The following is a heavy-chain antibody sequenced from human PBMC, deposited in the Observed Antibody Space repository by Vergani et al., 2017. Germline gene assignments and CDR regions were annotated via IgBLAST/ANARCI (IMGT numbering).Heavy chain of an antibody. J-gene: IGHJ6*02. CDR1: GGTFSSYT. V-gene: IGHV1-69*08. CDR2: IIPILGIA. CDR3: ARDQSITMVRGVVYGMDV. Sequence: QVQLVQSGAEVKKPGSSVKVSCKASGGTFSSYTISWVRQAPGQGLEWMGRIIPILGIANYAQKFQGRVTITADKSTSTAYMELSSLRSEDTAVYYCARDQSITMVRGVVYGMDVWGQGTTVTVPS. D-gene: IGHD3-10*01.